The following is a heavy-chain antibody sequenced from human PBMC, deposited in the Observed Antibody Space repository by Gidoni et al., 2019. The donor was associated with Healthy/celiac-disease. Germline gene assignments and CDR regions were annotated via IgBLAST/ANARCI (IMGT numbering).Heavy chain of an antibody. V-gene: IGHV4-34*01. CDR1: GGSFSGYY. J-gene: IGHJ5*02. CDR2: IHQSGST. Sequence: QVQLQQLGAGLLKPSETLSLTCAVSGGSFSGYYWTRIRQPPGKGLELIGEIHQSGSTNYTPSLKSRVTISVDTSKNQFSLKLSSVTAADTAVYYCARGRRYDFWSGYSPRVSWFDPWGQGTLVTVSS. CDR3: ARGRRYDFWSGYSPRVSWFDP. D-gene: IGHD3-3*01.